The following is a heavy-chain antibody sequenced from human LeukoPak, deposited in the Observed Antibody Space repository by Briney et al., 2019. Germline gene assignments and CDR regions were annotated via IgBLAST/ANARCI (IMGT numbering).Heavy chain of an antibody. CDR2: IKQDINEK. V-gene: IGHV3-7*01. J-gene: IGHJ6*03. CDR3: ARDRYSGYDELAKYYYYYYMDV. CDR1: GFTFTTYW. Sequence: GRSLRLSCAASGFTFTTYWMNWVRQAPGKGLEWVANIKQDINEKYYVDSVKGRFTISRDNAKNSLYLQMNSLRAEDTAVYYCARDRYSGYDELAKYYYYYYMDVWGKGTTVTISS. D-gene: IGHD5-12*01.